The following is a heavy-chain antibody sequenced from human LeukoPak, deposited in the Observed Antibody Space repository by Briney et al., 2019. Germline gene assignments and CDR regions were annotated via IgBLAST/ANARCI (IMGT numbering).Heavy chain of an antibody. CDR2: ISWNSGSI. J-gene: IGHJ4*02. Sequence: PGGSLRLSCAASGFTFDDYAMHWVRQAPGKGLEWVSGISWNSGSIGYADSVKGRFTISRDNAKNSLFLRMNSLRSEDTAVYYCARAFYSSSWAPLDFWGQGTLLTVSS. V-gene: IGHV3-9*01. D-gene: IGHD6-13*01. CDR1: GFTFDDYA. CDR3: ARAFYSSSWAPLDF.